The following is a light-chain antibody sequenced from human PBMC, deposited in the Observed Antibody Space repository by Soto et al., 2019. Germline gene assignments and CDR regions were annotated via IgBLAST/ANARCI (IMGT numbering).Light chain of an antibody. CDR1: QSLSSN. J-gene: IGKJ4*01. CDR3: QQYNHWPRMLS. CDR2: ATS. Sequence: EIVLTQFPDTLYVSPGERATLSCRASQSLSSNVAWYQQRPGQAPRLLIYATSSRASDVPARFSGSGSGTEFTLTIASLQSEDFAIYYCQQYNHWPRMLSFGGGTKADIK. V-gene: IGKV3-15*01.